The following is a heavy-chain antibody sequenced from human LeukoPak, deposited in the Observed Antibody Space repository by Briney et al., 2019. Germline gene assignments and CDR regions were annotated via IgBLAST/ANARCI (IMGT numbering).Heavy chain of an antibody. V-gene: IGHV1-8*01. D-gene: IGHD5-18*01. Sequence: EASVKVSCKASGYTFTSYDINWVREATGQGLEWMGWMNPNSGNTGYAQRFQGRVTMTRNTSISTAYMELSSLRSEDTAVYYCARAPTAVWDTAMVTGYWFDPWGQGTLVTVSS. J-gene: IGHJ5*02. CDR2: MNPNSGNT. CDR3: ARAPTAVWDTAMVTGYWFDP. CDR1: GYTFTSYD.